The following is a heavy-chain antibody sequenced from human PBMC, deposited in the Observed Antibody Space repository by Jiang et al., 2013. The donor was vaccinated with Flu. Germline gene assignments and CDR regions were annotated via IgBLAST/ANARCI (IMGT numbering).Heavy chain of an antibody. J-gene: IGHJ6*03. Sequence: GAEVKKPGSSVKVSCKASGGTFSGYAISWVRQAPGQGLEWMGGIIPIFGTANYAQKFQGRVTITADESTSTAYMELSSLRSEDTAVYYCARAFRGERFLTYYMDVWGKGTTVTVSS. V-gene: IGHV1-69*01. CDR1: GGTFSGYA. CDR3: ARAFRGERFLTYYMDV. CDR2: IIPIFGTA. D-gene: IGHD3-3*01.